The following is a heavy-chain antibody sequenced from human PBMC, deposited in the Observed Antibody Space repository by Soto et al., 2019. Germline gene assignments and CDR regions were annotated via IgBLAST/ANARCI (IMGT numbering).Heavy chain of an antibody. Sequence: QLQLQESGPGLVKPSETLSLTCTVSGGSMSTYPYCCDWLRQAPGKGLDWIGTLCYTGNXXXXPXXXXXXXXXXXXXXXXXXXXXXXXXXXXXSVYXXARRIGNYDFFDNWGQGTLVTVXS. CDR1: GGSMSTYPYC. V-gene: IGHV4-39*01. CDR2: LCYTGNX. D-gene: IGHD3-3*01. CDR3: ARRIGNYDFFDN. J-gene: IGHJ4*02.